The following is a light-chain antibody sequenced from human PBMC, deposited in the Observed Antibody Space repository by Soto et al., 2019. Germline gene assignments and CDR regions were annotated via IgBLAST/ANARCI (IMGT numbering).Light chain of an antibody. Sequence: DIQMTQSPSSLSASVGDRVTITCRASQSISSYLNWYQQKPGKAPKLLIYAASSLQSGVPSRFSGSGSGTDFTLTISSLQPEDFATYYCQQSYSTPPMFGQGTKVDIK. CDR2: AAS. V-gene: IGKV1-39*01. CDR3: QQSYSTPPM. J-gene: IGKJ1*01. CDR1: QSISSY.